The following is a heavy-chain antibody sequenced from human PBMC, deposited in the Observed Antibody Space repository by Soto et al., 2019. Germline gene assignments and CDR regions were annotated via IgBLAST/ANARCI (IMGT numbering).Heavy chain of an antibody. CDR2: IWYDGSNK. J-gene: IGHJ4*02. Sequence: QVQLVESGGGVVQPGRSLRLSCAASGFTFSSYGMHWVRQAPGKGLEWVAVIWYDGSNKYYADSVKGRFTISRDNSKNTLYLQMNSLIAEDTAVYYCARALDQWELLPGYWGQGTLVTVSS. D-gene: IGHD1-26*01. CDR1: GFTFSSYG. V-gene: IGHV3-33*01. CDR3: ARALDQWELLPGY.